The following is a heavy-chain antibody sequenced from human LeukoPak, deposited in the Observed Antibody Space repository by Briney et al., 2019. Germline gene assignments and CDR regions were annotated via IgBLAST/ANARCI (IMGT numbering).Heavy chain of an antibody. V-gene: IGHV3-9*01. Sequence: GGSLRLSCAASGFTFDDYPMHWVRQAPGKGLEWVSGISWNSGSIGYADSVKGRFTISRDNAKNSLYLQMNSLRAEDTALYYCAKDGYGDFYYFDYWGQGTLVTVSS. D-gene: IGHD4-17*01. CDR2: ISWNSGSI. CDR3: AKDGYGDFYYFDY. CDR1: GFTFDDYP. J-gene: IGHJ4*02.